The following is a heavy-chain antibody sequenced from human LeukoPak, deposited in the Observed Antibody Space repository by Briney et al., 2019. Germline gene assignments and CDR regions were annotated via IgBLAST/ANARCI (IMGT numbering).Heavy chain of an antibody. Sequence: GGSLRLSCAASGFTFSSYAMSWVRQAPGKGLEWVSAISGSGGSTYYADSVKGRFTISRDNSKNTLYLQMNSLRAEDTAVYYCVMPGLPDIYYFDYWGQGTLVTVSS. CDR3: VMPGLPDIYYFDY. J-gene: IGHJ4*02. CDR1: GFTFSSYA. V-gene: IGHV3-23*01. CDR2: ISGSGGST. D-gene: IGHD5-12*01.